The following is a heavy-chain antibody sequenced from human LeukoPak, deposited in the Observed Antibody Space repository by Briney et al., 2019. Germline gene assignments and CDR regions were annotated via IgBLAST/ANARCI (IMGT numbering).Heavy chain of an antibody. CDR3: AGGGGVSRYSGSYDAFDI. CDR2: ISISGRTL. CDR1: GFTFSDYY. J-gene: IGHJ3*02. D-gene: IGHD1-26*01. V-gene: IGHV3-11*01. Sequence: PGGSLRLSCAASGFTFSDYYMSWLRQAPRKGLAWVSYISISGRTLYYQDSVKGRFTISRDHAKNSLYLEMDSRGADDTAWYYCAGGGGVSRYSGSYDAFDIWGQGTMVTVSS.